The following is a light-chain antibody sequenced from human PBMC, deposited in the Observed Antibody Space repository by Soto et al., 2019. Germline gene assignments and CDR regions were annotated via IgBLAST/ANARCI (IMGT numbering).Light chain of an antibody. CDR1: QSVLSSSPNKNY. J-gene: IGKJ4*01. CDR3: QQYCSTPLT. V-gene: IGKV4-1*01. CDR2: WAS. Sequence: DIVMTQSPDSLAVSLGERATINCKSTQSVLSSSPNKNYLAWYQQKPGQPPRLLIYWASTRESVVPARFSGSGSGTDFILTISSLQAEDVVVYYCQQYCSTPLTFGGGTKVEIK.